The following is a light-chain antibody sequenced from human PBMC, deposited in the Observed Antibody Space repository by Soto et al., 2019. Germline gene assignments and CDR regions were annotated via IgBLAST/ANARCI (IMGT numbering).Light chain of an antibody. CDR1: PSVTSY. V-gene: IGKV3-11*01. Sequence: IVVTQSPATLSFSAWERASLSCRASPSVTSYLDWYQQKPSQRPGLHIYGAFNRDAGIPASFRGSGTGTGFTLTISSLEPEDSAVYYCQQRNIWPPITFGQGTRLEI. CDR3: QQRNIWPPIT. J-gene: IGKJ5*01. CDR2: GAF.